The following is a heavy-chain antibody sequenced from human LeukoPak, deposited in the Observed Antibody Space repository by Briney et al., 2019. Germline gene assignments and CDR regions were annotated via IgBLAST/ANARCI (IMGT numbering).Heavy chain of an antibody. J-gene: IGHJ4*02. D-gene: IGHD3-22*01. CDR1: GGTFSSYA. CDR3: GTMSGYYDSSGYSPTALDY. V-gene: IGHV1-69*01. Sequence: GSSVKVSCKASGGTFSSYAISWVRQAPGQGLEWMGGIIPIFGTANYAQKFQGRVTITADESTSTAYMELSSLRSEDTAVYYCGTMSGYYDSSGYSPTALDYWGQGTLVTVSS. CDR2: IIPIFGTA.